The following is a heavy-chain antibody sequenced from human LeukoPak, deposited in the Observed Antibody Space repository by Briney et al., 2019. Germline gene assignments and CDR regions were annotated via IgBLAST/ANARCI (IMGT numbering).Heavy chain of an antibody. CDR2: IYYSGST. D-gene: IGHD5-24*01. J-gene: IGHJ4*02. Sequence: PSETLSLTCTVSGGSISSSNYDWGWIRQPPGKGLEWIGSIYYSGSTYYNPSLESRVTISVDTSKNQFSLKLSSVTAADTAVYYCARRGDDYNSPFDYWGQGTLVTVSS. CDR1: GGSISSSNYD. CDR3: ARRGDDYNSPFDY. V-gene: IGHV4-39*01.